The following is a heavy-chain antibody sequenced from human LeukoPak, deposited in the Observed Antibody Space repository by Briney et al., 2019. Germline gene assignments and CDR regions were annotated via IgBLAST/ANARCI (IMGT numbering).Heavy chain of an antibody. V-gene: IGHV3-9*01. Sequence: SLRLSCAASGFTFDDFAMHWVRQAPGKGLEWVSGINWNSGRIGYADSVKGRFTISRDNTKGSLYLQMNSLRPEDTALCYCAKDRGVGIYYFDSWGQGTLVTVSS. CDR1: GFTFDDFA. CDR2: INWNSGRI. CDR3: AKDRGVGIYYFDS. D-gene: IGHD1-26*01. J-gene: IGHJ4*02.